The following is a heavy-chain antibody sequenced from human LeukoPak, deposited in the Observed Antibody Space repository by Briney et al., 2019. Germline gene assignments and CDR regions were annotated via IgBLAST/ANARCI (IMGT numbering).Heavy chain of an antibody. CDR2: ISSSSSYI. CDR3: ARGPERFGDHAVGDYGMDV. J-gene: IGHJ6*02. V-gene: IGHV3-21*01. CDR1: GFTFSSYS. D-gene: IGHD3-10*01. Sequence: GGSLRLSCAASGFTFSSYSMNWVRQAPGKGLEWVSSISSSSSYIYYADSVKGRFTISRDNAKNSLYLQMNSLRAEDTAVYYCARGPERFGDHAVGDYGMDVWGQGTTVTVSS.